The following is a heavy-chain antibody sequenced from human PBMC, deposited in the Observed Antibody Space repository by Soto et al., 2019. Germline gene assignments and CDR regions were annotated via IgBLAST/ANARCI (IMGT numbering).Heavy chain of an antibody. V-gene: IGHV4-34*01. CDR3: GRRPKAMVVPNF. Sequence: QVQIEQWGAGLLKPSETLSLTCAVYGGSFSDDYWSWIRQSPGKGLEWIGEINHSGSTNYNPSLNSRFAISVDTSKNQVPLKLTSVTAADTAVYFCGRRPKAMVVPNFWGQGTLVTVSS. J-gene: IGHJ1*01. CDR2: INHSGST. CDR1: GGSFSDDY. D-gene: IGHD2-21*01.